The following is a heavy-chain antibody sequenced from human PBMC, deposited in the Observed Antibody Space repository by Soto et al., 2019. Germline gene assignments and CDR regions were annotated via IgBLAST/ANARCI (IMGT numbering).Heavy chain of an antibody. CDR2: INPHTGAT. CDR3: ARTGPGNYYRMSGY. V-gene: IGHV1-2*02. J-gene: IGHJ4*02. Sequence: QVQLMQSGADVKKPGGSVKVSCKASGYTFTDYYVHWVRQAPGQGLEWMGWINPHTGATTYALTFQGRVSVTRDTSINTAFKELSRLSPDVTAVYYCARTGPGNYYRMSGYWGQGTVVTASS. D-gene: IGHD3-10*01. CDR1: GYTFTDYY.